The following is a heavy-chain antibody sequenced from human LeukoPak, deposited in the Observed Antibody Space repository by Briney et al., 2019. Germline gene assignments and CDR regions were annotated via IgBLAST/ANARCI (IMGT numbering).Heavy chain of an antibody. D-gene: IGHD5-12*01. CDR2: ISYDGRNK. Sequence: PGGSLRLSCAASGFTFSSYAMHWVRQAPGKGLEWVAVISYDGRNKYYADSVKGRFTISRDNSKNTLYLQMNSLRAEDTAVYYCARDRSEWLRLFDYWGQGTLVTVSS. J-gene: IGHJ4*02. CDR1: GFTFSSYA. V-gene: IGHV3-30-3*01. CDR3: ARDRSEWLRLFDY.